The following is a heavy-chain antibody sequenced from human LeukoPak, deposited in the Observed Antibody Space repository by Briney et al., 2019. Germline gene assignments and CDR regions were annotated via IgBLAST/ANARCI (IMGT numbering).Heavy chain of an antibody. CDR3: AKDDSGSYYGDAFDI. J-gene: IGHJ3*02. D-gene: IGHD1-26*01. V-gene: IGHV3-43*01. CDR2: SSWDGGST. CDR1: GFTFDDYT. Sequence: GGSLRLSCAASGFTFDDYTMHWAREARGKGLEWVSLSSWDGGSTYYADSVKGRFTISRDNSKNSLYLQMNSLRTEDTALYYCAKDDSGSYYGDAFDIWGQGTMVAVSS.